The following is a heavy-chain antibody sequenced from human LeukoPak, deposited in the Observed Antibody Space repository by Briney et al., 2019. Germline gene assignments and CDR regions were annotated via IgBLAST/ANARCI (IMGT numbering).Heavy chain of an antibody. D-gene: IGHD3-22*01. CDR2: INPSGRI. J-gene: IGHJ6*03. Sequence: PSETLSLTCAVYGGSFSGYYWTWIRQAPGKGLEWIGEINPSGRIYYTPSLKSRLSISVDASKNQFSLNLRSVTAADTAVYYCARGRHEVSVIVVVMTAVSYYLDVWGKGTTVTVS. CDR1: GGSFSGYY. CDR3: ARGRHEVSVIVVVMTAVSYYLDV. V-gene: IGHV4-34*01.